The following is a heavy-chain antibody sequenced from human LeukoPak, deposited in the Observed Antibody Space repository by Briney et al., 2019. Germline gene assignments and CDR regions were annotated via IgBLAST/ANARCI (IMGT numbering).Heavy chain of an antibody. Sequence: GGSLRLSCAASGFTFRTYAMSWVRQPPGKGLEWVSSISGGGVFTYYADSVKGRFTISRDNSQNTLYLQMNSLRAEDTAVYYCAKPYYYDNSGDSYTDTFDIWGQGTMVTVSS. CDR3: AKPYYYDNSGDSYTDTFDI. CDR1: GFTFRTYA. J-gene: IGHJ3*02. V-gene: IGHV3-23*01. CDR2: ISGGGVFT. D-gene: IGHD3-22*01.